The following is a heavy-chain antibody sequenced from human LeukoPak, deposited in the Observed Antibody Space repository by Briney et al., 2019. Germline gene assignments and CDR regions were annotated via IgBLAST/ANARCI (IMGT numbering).Heavy chain of an antibody. CDR2: IYYSGYT. V-gene: IGHV4-59*12. Sequence: PSETLSLTCTVSGGSISSYYWSWIRQPPGKGLEWIGYIYYSGYTNYNPSLKSRVTISVDTSKNQFSLNLSSVTAADTAVYYCARDTVGSTFPGAFDIWGQGTMVTVSS. J-gene: IGHJ3*02. CDR1: GGSISSYY. D-gene: IGHD1-26*01. CDR3: ARDTVGSTFPGAFDI.